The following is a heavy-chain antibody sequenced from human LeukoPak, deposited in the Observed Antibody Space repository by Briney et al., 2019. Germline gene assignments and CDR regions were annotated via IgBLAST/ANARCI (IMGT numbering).Heavy chain of an antibody. Sequence: GGSLRLSCAASGFTFSSYAMHWVRQAPGKGLEWVAVISYDGSNKYYADSVKGRFTISRDNSKNTLYLQMNSLRSEDTAVYYCAKVGLSVTTILDYFDYWGQGTLVTVSS. CDR2: ISYDGSNK. CDR1: GFTFSSYA. V-gene: IGHV3-30*04. CDR3: AKVGLSVTTILDYFDY. D-gene: IGHD4-11*01. J-gene: IGHJ4*02.